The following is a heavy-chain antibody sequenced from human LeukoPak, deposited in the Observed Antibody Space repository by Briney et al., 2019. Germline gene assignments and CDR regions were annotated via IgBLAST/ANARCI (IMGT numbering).Heavy chain of an antibody. Sequence: ASVKVSCKASGYTFTGYYMHWVGQAPGQGLEWMGWINPNSGGTNYAQKFQGRVTITADKSTSTAYMELSSLRSEDTAAYYCARRPYDFWSGYYPRGDYWGQGTLVTVSS. D-gene: IGHD3-3*01. J-gene: IGHJ4*02. CDR3: ARRPYDFWSGYYPRGDY. V-gene: IGHV1-2*02. CDR2: INPNSGGT. CDR1: GYTFTGYY.